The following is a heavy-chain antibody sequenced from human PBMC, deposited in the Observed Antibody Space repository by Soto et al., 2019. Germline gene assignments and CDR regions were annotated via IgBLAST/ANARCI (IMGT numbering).Heavy chain of an antibody. CDR1: GFTFASYA. CDR3: AKGERQMGRLDS. D-gene: IGHD1-26*01. CDR2: FSGSGDST. V-gene: IGHV3-23*01. Sequence: PGGSLRCSCAASGFTFASYAMSWVRQAPGKGPEWVSGFSGSGDSTYYADSVKGRSTISSDNSKNTLFLLMDSLRADDAAVYYCAKGERQMGRLDSWGQGTLVTVSS. J-gene: IGHJ4*02.